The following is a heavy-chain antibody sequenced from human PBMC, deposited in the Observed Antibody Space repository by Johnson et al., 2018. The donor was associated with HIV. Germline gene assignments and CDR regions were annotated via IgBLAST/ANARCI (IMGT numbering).Heavy chain of an antibody. CDR2: ISYDGTNK. Sequence: QVQLVEYGGGVVQPGGSLRVSCAVSGLTLTTIIVHWARQAPGKGLEWVALISYDGTNKYYANSVKGRFTISRDNSKNTLYLQMNSLRAEDTAVYYCARELRGGHTDAFDIWGQGTMVTVSS. J-gene: IGHJ3*02. CDR1: GLTLTTII. V-gene: IGHV3-30*04. D-gene: IGHD5-18*01. CDR3: ARELRGGHTDAFDI.